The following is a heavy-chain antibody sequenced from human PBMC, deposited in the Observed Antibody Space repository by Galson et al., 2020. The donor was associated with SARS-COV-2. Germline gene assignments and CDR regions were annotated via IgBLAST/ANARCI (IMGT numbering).Heavy chain of an antibody. J-gene: IGHJ6*02. CDR1: GFTFSSYG. CDR2: IWYDGTNK. V-gene: IGHV3-33*01. Sequence: GESLKISCAASGFTFSSYGMHWVRQAPGKGLEWVAIIWYDGTNKYYADSVKGRFTISRDNSKNTLYLQMNSLRADDTAVYYCAIDFRYSDSYYDMDVWGLGTTVTVSS. CDR3: AIDFRYSDSYYDMDV. D-gene: IGHD1-1*01.